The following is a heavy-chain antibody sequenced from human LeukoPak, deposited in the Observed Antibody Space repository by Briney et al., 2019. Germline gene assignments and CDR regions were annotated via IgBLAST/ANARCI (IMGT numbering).Heavy chain of an antibody. J-gene: IGHJ4*02. D-gene: IGHD6-6*01. CDR2: IRYDGSNK. CDR1: GFTFSSYG. CDR3: AKDQVPKQYTYSSSFPDY. V-gene: IGHV3-30*02. Sequence: GGSLRLSCAASGFTFSSYGMHWVRQAPGKGLEWVAFIRYDGSNKYYADSVKGRFTISRDNSKNTLYLQMNSLRAEDTAVYHCAKDQVPKQYTYSSSFPDYWGQGTLVTVSS.